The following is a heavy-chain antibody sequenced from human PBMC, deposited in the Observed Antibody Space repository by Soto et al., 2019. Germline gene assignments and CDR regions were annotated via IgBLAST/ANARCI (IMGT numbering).Heavy chain of an antibody. V-gene: IGHV3-72*01. CDR3: ARPAANHDYYYALDV. CDR1: GFTFTDHY. D-gene: IGHD6-13*01. CDR2: ARNKANSDTT. Sequence: EVQLVESGGGLVQPGGSLRLSCAASGFTFTDHYMDWVRQAPGKGLEWVGRARNKANSDTTAYASSVKGRFTISRDDSHNSLLLQMNSLKTDDMAVYYWARPAANHDYYYALDVWGRGTTVSVSS. J-gene: IGHJ6*02.